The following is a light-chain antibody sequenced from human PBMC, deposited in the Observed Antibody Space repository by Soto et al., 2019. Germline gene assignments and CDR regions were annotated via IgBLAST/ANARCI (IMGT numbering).Light chain of an antibody. Sequence: EIVLTQSPSTLSLSPGDRVTLTCRASQTFSSHLAWYQQKPGQAPRLLIYDASKRATGVPARFSGRGSGTEFTLTISSFEPEDFVVYYCQQRPNWPPVITFGQGTRLEIK. J-gene: IGKJ5*01. CDR2: DAS. V-gene: IGKV3-11*01. CDR1: QTFSSH. CDR3: QQRPNWPPVIT.